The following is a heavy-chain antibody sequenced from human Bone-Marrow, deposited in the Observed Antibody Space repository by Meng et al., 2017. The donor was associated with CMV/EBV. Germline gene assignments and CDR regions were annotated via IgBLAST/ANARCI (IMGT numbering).Heavy chain of an antibody. CDR1: GFTFSKAW. CDR3: TTDTPPDWVFDY. Sequence: GGSLRLSCAASGFTFSKAWMSWVRQAPGKGLEWVGRIKSRTDGGTTDYAAPVKGRFTISRDDSKNMLYVQMNSLKTEDTAVYYCTTDTPPDWVFDYWGRGTLVTVSS. CDR2: IKSRTDGGTT. V-gene: IGHV3-15*01. J-gene: IGHJ4*02. D-gene: IGHD3-9*01.